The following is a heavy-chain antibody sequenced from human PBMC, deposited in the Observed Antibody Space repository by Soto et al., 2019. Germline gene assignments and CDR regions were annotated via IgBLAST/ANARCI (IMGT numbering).Heavy chain of an antibody. V-gene: IGHV4-34*01. CDR1: GGSFSGYY. J-gene: IGHJ4*02. CDR2: INHSGST. D-gene: IGHD1-26*01. CDR3: ARAGGAHCFDY. Sequence: SETLSLTCAVYGGSFSGYYWSWIRQPPGKGLEWIGEINHSGSTNYNPSLKSRVTISVDTSKNQFSLKLSSVTAADTAVYYCARAGGAHCFDYWGQGTLVTVSS.